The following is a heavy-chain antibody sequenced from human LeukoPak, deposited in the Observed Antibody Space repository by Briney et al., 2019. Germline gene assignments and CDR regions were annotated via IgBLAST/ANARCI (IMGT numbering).Heavy chain of an antibody. V-gene: IGHV1-18*01. J-gene: IGHJ4*02. CDR1: GYTFTSYG. D-gene: IGHD3-10*01. CDR3: ARDVITMVRGVIPGGY. CDR2: ISAYNGNT. Sequence: ASVKVSCKASGYTFTSYGISWVRQAPGQGLEWMGWISAYNGNTNYAQKLQGRVTMTTDTSTSTAYMELRSLRSDDTAVDYWARDVITMVRGVIPGGYWGQGTLVTVSS.